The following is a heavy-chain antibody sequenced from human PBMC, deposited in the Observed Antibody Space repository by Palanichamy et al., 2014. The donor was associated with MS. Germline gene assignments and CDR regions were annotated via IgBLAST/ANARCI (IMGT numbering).Heavy chain of an antibody. CDR3: ARRHYDSSGYGFDY. J-gene: IGHJ4*02. V-gene: IGHV3-48*02. CDR1: GFTFSSYS. CDR2: ISSSSSTI. D-gene: IGHD3-22*01. Sequence: EVQLVEVWGRLGTAWGSLRLSCAASGFTFSSYSMNWVRQAPGKGLEWVSYISSSSSTIYYADSVKGRFTISRDNAKNSLYLQMNSLRDEDTAVYYCARRHYDSSGYGFDYWGQGTLVTVSS.